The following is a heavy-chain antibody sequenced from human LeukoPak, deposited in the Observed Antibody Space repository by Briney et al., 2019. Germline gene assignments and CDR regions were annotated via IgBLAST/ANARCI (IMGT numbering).Heavy chain of an antibody. Sequence: ASVKVSCKSSGYTFKAYGISWARQVPGQGLEWMGWISGYNGDTKFAQTLQDRVTLTTDTSTSTVYMELRSLTSDDTAVYYCARLGSLFDIIPSNMDVWGQGTTVTVSS. CDR3: ARLGSLFDIIPSNMDV. D-gene: IGHD3-22*01. V-gene: IGHV1-18*04. CDR1: GYTFKAYG. J-gene: IGHJ6*02. CDR2: ISGYNGDT.